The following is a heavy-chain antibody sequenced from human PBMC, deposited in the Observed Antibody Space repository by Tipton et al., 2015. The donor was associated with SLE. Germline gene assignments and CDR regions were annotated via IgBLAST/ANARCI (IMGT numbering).Heavy chain of an antibody. CDR3: TANYYDSGTLLDY. CDR1: GFRFGAYA. Sequence: RSLRLSCKGSGFRFGAYALSWVRQAPGKGLEWIGFIRSKAYGGTTDFAASVKGRFSISRDDSKSIAYLQMNSLRSEDTAVYYCTANYYDSGTLLDYWGQGTLVAVSS. D-gene: IGHD3-10*01. J-gene: IGHJ4*02. CDR2: IRSKAYGGTT. V-gene: IGHV3-49*04.